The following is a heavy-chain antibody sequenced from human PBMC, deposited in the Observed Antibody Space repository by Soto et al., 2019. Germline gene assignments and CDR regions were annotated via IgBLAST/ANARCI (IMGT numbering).Heavy chain of an antibody. CDR3: ARDRDYAFDY. CDR2: ISGSGGPI. Sequence: PGGSLRLSCAASGFTFSAYSMNWVRQAPGKGLEWVSYISGSGGPISYADSVKGRFTVSRDNAKNSLSLQMNSLRAEDTAVYYCARDRDYAFDYWGQGTLVTVSS. D-gene: IGHD4-17*01. V-gene: IGHV3-48*01. CDR1: GFTFSAYS. J-gene: IGHJ4*02.